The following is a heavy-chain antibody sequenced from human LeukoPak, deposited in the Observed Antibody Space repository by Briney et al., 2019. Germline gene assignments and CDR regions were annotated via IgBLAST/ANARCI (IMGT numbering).Heavy chain of an antibody. J-gene: IGHJ6*03. CDR3: AKDNVKVTTIRRIPHYMDV. D-gene: IGHD5-12*01. Sequence: GGSLRLSCAASGFIFSSYGMHWVRQAPGKGLEWVAFIRYDGSIKYYADSVKGRFTISRDNSKNTLYLQMSSLTAEDTAVYYCAKDNVKVTTIRRIPHYMDVWGKGATVTISS. CDR1: GFIFSSYG. CDR2: IRYDGSIK. V-gene: IGHV3-30*02.